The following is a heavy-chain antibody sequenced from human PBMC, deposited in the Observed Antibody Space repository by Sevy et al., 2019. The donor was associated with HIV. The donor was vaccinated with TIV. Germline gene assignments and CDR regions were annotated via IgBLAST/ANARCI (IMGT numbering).Heavy chain of an antibody. V-gene: IGHV1-24*01. J-gene: IGHJ4*02. CDR1: GYTLSELS. D-gene: IGHD3-22*01. Sequence: ASVKVSCKVSGYTLSELSIHWVRQAPGKGLEWMGSFDPGDGEILYAQTLQGRITMTEDTSTDTAYMELSSLRSEDTAVYYCATTKDYYDSSGSPFDYWGQGTLVTVSS. CDR3: ATTKDYYDSSGSPFDY. CDR2: FDPGDGEI.